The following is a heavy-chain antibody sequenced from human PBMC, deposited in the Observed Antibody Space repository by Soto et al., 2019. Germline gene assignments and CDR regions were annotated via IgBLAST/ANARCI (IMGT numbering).Heavy chain of an antibody. CDR1: GFTFSNAW. CDR3: TTGITIFGVPRSHFDY. D-gene: IGHD3-3*01. CDR2: IKSKTDGGTT. V-gene: IGHV3-15*01. Sequence: PGGSLRLSCAASGFTFSNAWMSWVRQAPGKGLEWVGRIKSKTDGGTTDYAAPVKGRFTISRDDSKNTLYLQMNSLKTGDTAVYYCTTGITIFGVPRSHFDYWGQGTLVTVSS. J-gene: IGHJ4*02.